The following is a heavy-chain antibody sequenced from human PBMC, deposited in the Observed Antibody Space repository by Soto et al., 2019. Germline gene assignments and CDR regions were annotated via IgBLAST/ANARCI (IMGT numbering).Heavy chain of an antibody. J-gene: IGHJ4*02. V-gene: IGHV1-69*06. Sequence: RASVKVSCKASGGTFSSYAISWVRQAPGQGLEWMGGIIPIFGTANYAQKFQGRVTITADKSTSTAYMELSSLRSEDTAVYYCARGVTYYYDSSGYYRQYFDYWGQGTLVTVSS. D-gene: IGHD3-22*01. CDR3: ARGVTYYYDSSGYYRQYFDY. CDR2: IIPIFGTA. CDR1: GGTFSSYA.